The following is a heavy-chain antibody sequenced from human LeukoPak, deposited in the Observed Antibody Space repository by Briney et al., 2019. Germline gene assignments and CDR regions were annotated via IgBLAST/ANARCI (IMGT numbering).Heavy chain of an antibody. D-gene: IGHD3-3*01. CDR3: ARDFWSARSNWFDP. CDR1: GYTFTGYY. J-gene: IGHJ5*02. CDR2: ISAYNGNT. Sequence: GASVKVSCKASGYTFTGYYMHWVRQAPGQGLEWMGWISAYNGNTNYAQKLQGRVTMTTDTSTSTAYMELRSLRSDDTAVYYCARDFWSARSNWFDPWGQGTLVTVSS. V-gene: IGHV1-18*04.